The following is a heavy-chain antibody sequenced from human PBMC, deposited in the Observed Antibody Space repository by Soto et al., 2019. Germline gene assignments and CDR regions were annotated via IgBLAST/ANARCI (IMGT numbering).Heavy chain of an antibody. CDR3: ARDRPQGYGDYYYYYGMDV. CDR2: TSSSSSYT. CDR1: GFTFSDYY. J-gene: IGHJ6*02. Sequence: GGSLRLSXAASGFTFSDYYMSWIRQAPGKGLEWVSYTSSSSSYTNYADSVKGRFTISRDNAKNSLYLQMNSLRAEDTAVYYCARDRPQGYGDYYYYYGMDVWGQGTTVTVSS. V-gene: IGHV3-11*06. D-gene: IGHD4-17*01.